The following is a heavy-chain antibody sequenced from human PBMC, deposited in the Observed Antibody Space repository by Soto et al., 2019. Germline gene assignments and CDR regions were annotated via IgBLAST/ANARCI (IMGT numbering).Heavy chain of an antibody. CDR1: GYTFTSYY. CDR2: INPSGGST. D-gene: IGHD2-2*01. V-gene: IGHV1-46*01. J-gene: IGHJ6*02. CDR3: AREYIVVVPAAHDKIDYYYGMDV. Sequence: ASLKFSCKSSGYTFTSYYMHWVRQAPGQGLEWMGIINPSGGSTSYAQKFQGRVTMTRDTSTSTVYMELSSLRSEDTAVYYCAREYIVVVPAAHDKIDYYYGMDVWGQGTTVTVSS.